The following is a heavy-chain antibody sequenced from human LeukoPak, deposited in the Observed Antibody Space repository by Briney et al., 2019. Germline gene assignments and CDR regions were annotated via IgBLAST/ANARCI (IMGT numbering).Heavy chain of an antibody. Sequence: ASVKVSCKASGYTFTGYYMYWVRQAPGQGLEWMGWINPNSGGTKYAQKLQGWVTMTRDTSISTAYMELSRLRSDDTAVYYCARGGPMVRGVIITEGYNWFDPWGQGTLVTVSS. CDR1: GYTFTGYY. D-gene: IGHD3-10*01. CDR3: ARGGPMVRGVIITEGYNWFDP. CDR2: INPNSGGT. V-gene: IGHV1-2*04. J-gene: IGHJ5*02.